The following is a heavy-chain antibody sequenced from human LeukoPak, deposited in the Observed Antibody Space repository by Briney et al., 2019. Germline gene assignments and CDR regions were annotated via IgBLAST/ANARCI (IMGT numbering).Heavy chain of an antibody. J-gene: IGHJ4*02. CDR2: INPNSGGT. CDR3: ARDASMVRGGDFDY. Sequence: ASVKVSCKASGYTFTGYYMHWVRQAPGQGLEWMGWINPNSGGTNYAQKFQGWVTMTRDTSISTAYMELSRLRSDDTAVYYCARDASMVRGGDFDYWGQGTLVTDSS. V-gene: IGHV1-2*04. CDR1: GYTFTGYY. D-gene: IGHD3-10*01.